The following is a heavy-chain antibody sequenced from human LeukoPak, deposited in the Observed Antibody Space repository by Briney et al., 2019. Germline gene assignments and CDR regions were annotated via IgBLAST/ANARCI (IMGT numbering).Heavy chain of an antibody. Sequence: PGGSLRLSCAASGFTFSSYAMSWVRQAPGKGLEWVSAISGSGGSTYYADSVKGRSTISRDNSKNTLYLQMNSLRAEDTAVYSCAKVFSSLPAEYFQHWGQGTLVTVSS. V-gene: IGHV3-23*01. D-gene: IGHD2-15*01. CDR3: AKVFSSLPAEYFQH. CDR1: GFTFSSYA. CDR2: ISGSGGST. J-gene: IGHJ1*01.